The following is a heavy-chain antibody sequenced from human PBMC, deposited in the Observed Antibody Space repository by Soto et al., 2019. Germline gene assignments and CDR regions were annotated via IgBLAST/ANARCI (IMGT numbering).Heavy chain of an antibody. J-gene: IGHJ4*02. CDR3: ASAVAGNYYFDS. D-gene: IGHD6-19*01. CDR1: GYRFSTYW. CDR2: IYAGNSET. V-gene: IGHV5-51*01. Sequence: PGESLKISCKGSGYRFSTYWIRCVRQMPGKGLEWMGIIYAGNSETRYSPSFQGQVTISADKSFSIAYLQWTSLKASDTAMYYCASAVAGNYYFDSWGQGALVTVSA.